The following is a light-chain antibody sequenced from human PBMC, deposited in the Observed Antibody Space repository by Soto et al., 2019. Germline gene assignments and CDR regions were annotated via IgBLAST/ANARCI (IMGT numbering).Light chain of an antibody. V-gene: IGKV3-20*01. CDR2: AAS. J-gene: IGKJ2*01. CDR3: QQYGTSPPIT. Sequence: EVVLTQSPDTLSLSPGERATLSCRASERVSSSYFAWYQQKPGQAPRLLIYAASRRAAGIPDRFSGGGSETDFTLTISRLEPEDFAVYYCQQYGTSPPITFGQRTKVEIK. CDR1: ERVSSSY.